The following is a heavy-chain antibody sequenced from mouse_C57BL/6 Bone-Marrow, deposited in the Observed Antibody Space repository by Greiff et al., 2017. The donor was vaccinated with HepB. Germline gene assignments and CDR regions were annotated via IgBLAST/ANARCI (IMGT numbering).Heavy chain of an antibody. CDR2: ISDGGSYT. CDR3: ARDRAPLFYFDY. V-gene: IGHV5-4*01. J-gene: IGHJ2*01. CDR1: GFTFSSYA. Sequence: EVQRVESGGGLVKPGGSLKLSCAASGFTFSSYAMSWVRQTPEKRLEWVATISDGGSYTYYPDNVKGRFTISRDNAKNNLYLQMSHLKSEDTAMYYCARDRAPLFYFDYWGQGTTLTVSS. D-gene: IGHD3-1*01.